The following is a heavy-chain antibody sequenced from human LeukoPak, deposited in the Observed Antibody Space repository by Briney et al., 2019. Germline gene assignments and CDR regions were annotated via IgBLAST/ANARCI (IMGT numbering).Heavy chain of an antibody. CDR1: GFTFNNYG. D-gene: IGHD2-2*01. CDR2: VSFNGTNK. V-gene: IGHV3-30*18. Sequence: GRSLRLSCAASGFTFNNYGMHWVRQAPGKGLEWMAVVSFNGTNKYYADSVKGRFTISRDNSKHTLYLQMDSLRAEDTAVYYCAKDRIVGYCSGTSCYGVDYWGQGTLVTVSS. CDR3: AKDRIVGYCSGTSCYGVDY. J-gene: IGHJ4*02.